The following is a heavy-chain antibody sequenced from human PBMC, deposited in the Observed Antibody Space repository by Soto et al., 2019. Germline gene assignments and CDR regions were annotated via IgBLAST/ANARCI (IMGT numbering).Heavy chain of an antibody. CDR1: WYSFSSHW. D-gene: IGHD3-16*01. V-gene: IGHV5-10-1*01. Sequence: RGALKIYCKGSWYSFSSHWISWVRQMPGKGLEWMGRIDPSDSYTNYSPSFQGHVTISADKSISTAYLQWSSLKASDTAMYYCATTLPDDYWGQGTLVTVSS. CDR2: IDPSDSYT. J-gene: IGHJ4*02. CDR3: ATTLPDDY.